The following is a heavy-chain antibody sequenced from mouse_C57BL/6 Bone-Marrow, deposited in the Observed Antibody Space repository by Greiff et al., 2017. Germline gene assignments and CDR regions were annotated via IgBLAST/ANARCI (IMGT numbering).Heavy chain of an antibody. CDR3: APYYGSDGWYFDV. CDR1: GYTFTSYW. D-gene: IGHD2-10*01. Sequence: QVQLQQPGTELVKPGASVKLSCKASGYTFTSYWMHWVKQRPGQGLEWIGNINPSNGGTNYNAKFKSKATLTADTSSSTAYMQLSSLTSEDSAVYYGAPYYGSDGWYFDVWGTGTTVTVSS. J-gene: IGHJ1*03. V-gene: IGHV1-53*01. CDR2: INPSNGGT.